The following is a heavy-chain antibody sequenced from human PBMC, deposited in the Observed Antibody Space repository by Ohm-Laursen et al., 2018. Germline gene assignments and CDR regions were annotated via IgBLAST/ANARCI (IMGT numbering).Heavy chain of an antibody. V-gene: IGHV1-2*02. CDR3: AREGVIATNINQGNDAFDI. Sequence: ASVKVSCKASAYTFTGYLMHWVRQAPGQGLEWMGWINPNSGGTKYSQKFQGRVTLTRDTSINTGYMELSGLRSDDTAVYYCAREGVIATNINQGNDAFDIWGQGTMVTVSS. D-gene: IGHD2-21*01. J-gene: IGHJ3*02. CDR2: INPNSGGT. CDR1: AYTFTGYL.